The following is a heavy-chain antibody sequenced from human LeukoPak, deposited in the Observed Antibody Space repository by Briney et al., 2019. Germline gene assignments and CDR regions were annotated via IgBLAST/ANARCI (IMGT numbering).Heavy chain of an antibody. J-gene: IGHJ4*02. D-gene: IGHD2-15*01. V-gene: IGHV3-30*03. Sequence: GGSLRLSCAASGFTFSSYSMNWVRQAPGKGLEWVAVISYDGSNKYYADSVKGRFTISRDNSKNTLYLQMNSLRAEDTAVYYCARDHWVAATGNFDYWGQGTLVTVSS. CDR3: ARDHWVAATGNFDY. CDR2: ISYDGSNK. CDR1: GFTFSSYS.